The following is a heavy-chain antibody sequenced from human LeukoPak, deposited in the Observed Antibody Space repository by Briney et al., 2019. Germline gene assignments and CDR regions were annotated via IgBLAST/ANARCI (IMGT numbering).Heavy chain of an antibody. J-gene: IGHJ4*02. CDR1: GFIFSDYY. V-gene: IGHV3-11*01. D-gene: IGHD4-17*01. CDR2: ISSSDNTI. CDR3: ARDLTTVTSFDF. Sequence: GGSLRLSCAASGFIFSDYYMSWIRQAPGKGLEWVSYISSSDNTIFYADSVKGRFTISRDNAKNSLYLQMNSLRAEDTAFYYCARDLTTVTSFDFGGQGTLVTVSS.